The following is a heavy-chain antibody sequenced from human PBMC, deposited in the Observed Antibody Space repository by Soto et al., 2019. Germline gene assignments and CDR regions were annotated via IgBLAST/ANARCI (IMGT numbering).Heavy chain of an antibody. J-gene: IGHJ4*02. CDR3: AKPPGLFFDY. V-gene: IGHV3-30-3*02. CDR2: VSFDGKST. CDR1: GVTFDSLS. D-gene: IGHD3-22*01. Sequence: GGSLRLSCTGSGVTFDSLSLRWARQAPEKGLEWVAVVSFDGKSTYYADSVKGRFTISRDNSKNTLYLQMNSLRAEDTAVYYCAKPPGLFFDYWGQGTLVTGSS.